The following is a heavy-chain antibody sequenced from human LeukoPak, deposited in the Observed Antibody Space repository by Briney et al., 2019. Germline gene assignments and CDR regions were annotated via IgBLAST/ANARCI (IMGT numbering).Heavy chain of an antibody. CDR3: ARGAYYDILTGYLDY. Sequence: GSSVKVSCKASGGTFSSYAISWARQAPGQGLEWMGGIIPIFGTANYAQKFQGRVTITADESTSTAYMELSSLRSEDTAVYYCARGAYYDILTGYLDYWGQGTLVTVSS. CDR1: GGTFSSYA. CDR2: IIPIFGTA. J-gene: IGHJ4*02. V-gene: IGHV1-69*01. D-gene: IGHD3-9*01.